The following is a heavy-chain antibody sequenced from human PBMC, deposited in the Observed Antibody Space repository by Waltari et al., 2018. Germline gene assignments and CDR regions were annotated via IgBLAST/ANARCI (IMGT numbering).Heavy chain of an antibody. D-gene: IGHD6-6*01. CDR1: GFTFSNHD. Sequence: EVQLLESGGGLVQPGGSLRLSCAVSGFTFSNHDMPWVRQATGKGLECGSAISTTGDTYYEASVSGRFTISREDAQNSFFLQMNSLRAGDTAVYYCATISSVAIHWGQGTTVTVSS. J-gene: IGHJ6*02. V-gene: IGHV3-13*01. CDR2: ISTTGDT. CDR3: ATISSVAIH.